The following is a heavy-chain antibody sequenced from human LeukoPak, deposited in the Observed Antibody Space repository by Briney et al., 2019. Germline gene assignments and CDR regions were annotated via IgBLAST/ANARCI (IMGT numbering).Heavy chain of an antibody. J-gene: IGHJ4*02. CDR2: ISSSSNTI. V-gene: IGHV3-48*01. Sequence: SGGSLRLSCVASGFTFSDYAMNWVRQAPGKGLEWISYISSSSNTIYYADSVKGRFTISRDNAKNALYLQMNSLRAEDTAVYYCARGLHLPDYLSPYWGQGTLVTVSS. CDR3: ARGLHLPDYLSPY. D-gene: IGHD4-11*01. CDR1: GFTFSDYA.